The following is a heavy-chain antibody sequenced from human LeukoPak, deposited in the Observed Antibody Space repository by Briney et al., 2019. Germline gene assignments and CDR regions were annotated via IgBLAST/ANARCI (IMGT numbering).Heavy chain of an antibody. Sequence: GGSLRLSCAASGFTFSSYWMHWVRQAPGKGLVWVSRINTDGSSTSYADSVKGRFSISRDNAKNSLYLQMDSLRAEDTAVYYCAKEGAYPIITYDSWGQGALVTVSS. D-gene: IGHD3-10*01. CDR2: INTDGSST. CDR3: AKEGAYPIITYDS. J-gene: IGHJ5*01. CDR1: GFTFSSYW. V-gene: IGHV3-74*01.